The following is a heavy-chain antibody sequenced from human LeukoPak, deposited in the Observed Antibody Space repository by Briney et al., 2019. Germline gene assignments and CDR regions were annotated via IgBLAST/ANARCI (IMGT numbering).Heavy chain of an antibody. J-gene: IGHJ6*03. Sequence: SETLSLTCTVSGASISSYYWSWIRQPPRKWLEWRGSIYYSGSTNYTPSLKSRVTISVDTSQNQFSLKLSSVTAADTAVYYCARHLRGYSYGFDDYYYYMDVWGKGTTVSVSS. CDR3: ARHLRGYSYGFDDYYYYMDV. CDR2: IYYSGST. D-gene: IGHD5-18*01. V-gene: IGHV4-59*08. CDR1: GASISSYY.